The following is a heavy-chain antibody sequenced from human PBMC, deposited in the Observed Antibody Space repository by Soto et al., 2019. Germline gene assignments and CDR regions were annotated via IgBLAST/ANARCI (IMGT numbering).Heavy chain of an antibody. CDR2: IYYSGST. V-gene: IGHV4-61*01. CDR3: GSYSSGWYDVSY. CDR1: GGSVSSGSHY. D-gene: IGHD6-19*01. J-gene: IGHJ4*02. Sequence: QVQLQESGPGLVKPSETLSLTCTVSGGSVSSGSHYWSWIRQPPGKGLEWIGYIYYSGSTNYNPSLRSRVTISVDTSKNQFSLKLSSVTAADTAVYYCGSYSSGWYDVSYWGQGTLVTVSS.